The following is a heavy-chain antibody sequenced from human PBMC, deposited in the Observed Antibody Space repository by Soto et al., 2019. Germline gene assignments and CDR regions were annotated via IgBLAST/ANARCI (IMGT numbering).Heavy chain of an antibody. J-gene: IGHJ6*02. CDR1: GYTFTSYV. V-gene: IGHV1-3*05. CDR3: ASEAIAAAAVYGMDV. CDR2: INAGNGNT. Sequence: QVQLVQSEAEEKKPGASVKVSCKASGYTFTSYVMHWVRQAPGQRLEWMGWINAGNGNTKYSQKFQGRVTITRDTSASTAYMELSSLRSEDTAVYYCASEAIAAAAVYGMDVWGQGTTVTVSS. D-gene: IGHD6-13*01.